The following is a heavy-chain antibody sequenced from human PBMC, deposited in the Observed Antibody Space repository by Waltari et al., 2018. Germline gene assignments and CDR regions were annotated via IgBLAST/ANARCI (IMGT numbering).Heavy chain of an antibody. J-gene: IGHJ4*02. D-gene: IGHD3-10*01. CDR1: GFTVRSNY. CDR3: ARETVRGVIRRGY. CDR2: IYSGGST. Sequence: EVQLVESGGGLIQPGGSLRLSCAASGFTVRSNYMSWVRQAPGKGLEWVSVIYSGGSTYYADSVKGRFTISRDNSKNTLYLQMNSLRAEDTAVYYCARETVRGVIRRGYWGQGTLVTVSS. V-gene: IGHV3-53*01.